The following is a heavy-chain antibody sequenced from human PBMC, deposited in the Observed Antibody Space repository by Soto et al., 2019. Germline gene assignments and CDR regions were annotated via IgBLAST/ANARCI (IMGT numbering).Heavy chain of an antibody. D-gene: IGHD5-12*01. Sequence: GGSLRLSCAASGFTFSSYAMHWVRQAPGKGLEWVAVISYDGSNKYYADSVKGRFTISRDNSKNTLYLQMNSLRAEYTAVYYCARESDIVATNPTFDYWGQGTLVTVSS. CDR2: ISYDGSNK. CDR3: ARESDIVATNPTFDY. J-gene: IGHJ4*02. CDR1: GFTFSSYA. V-gene: IGHV3-30-3*01.